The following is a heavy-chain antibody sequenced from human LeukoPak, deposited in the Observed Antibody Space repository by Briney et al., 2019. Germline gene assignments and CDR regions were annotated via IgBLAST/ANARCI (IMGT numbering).Heavy chain of an antibody. CDR1: GYTFTSDG. D-gene: IGHD4-23*01. CDR2: ISAYNGNT. Sequence: GASVKVSCKXSGYTFTSDGISWVRQAPGQGLEWMGWISAYNGNTNYVQNLQGRVTMTTDTSTSTAYMELRSLRSDDTAVYYCARDLVTRFDYWGQGTLVTVSS. CDR3: ARDLVTRFDY. J-gene: IGHJ4*02. V-gene: IGHV1-18*01.